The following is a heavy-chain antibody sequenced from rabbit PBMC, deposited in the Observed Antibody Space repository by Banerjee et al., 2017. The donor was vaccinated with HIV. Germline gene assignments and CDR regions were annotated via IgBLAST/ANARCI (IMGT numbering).Heavy chain of an antibody. D-gene: IGHD2-1*01. J-gene: IGHJ4*01. CDR2: IDGGSSGST. Sequence: QEQLEESGGDLVKPGASLTLTCTASGFSFSSYWMCWVRQAPGKGLEWIACIDGGSSGSTYYASWAKGRFTISKTSSTTVTLQMTSLTAADTATYFCARDRDGGYSGRYFNLWGPGTLVTVS. CDR1: GFSFSSYW. CDR3: ARDRDGGYSGRYFNL. V-gene: IGHV1S45*01.